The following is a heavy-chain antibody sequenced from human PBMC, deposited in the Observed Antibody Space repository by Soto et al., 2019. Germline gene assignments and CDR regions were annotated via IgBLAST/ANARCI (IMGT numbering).Heavy chain of an antibody. J-gene: IGHJ4*02. V-gene: IGHV3-23*01. CDR3: AKDPRRSLVVVETGDY. CDR1: GFTFSSYA. CDR2: ISGSGGST. Sequence: GVLRLSCAASGFTFSSYAMSWVRQAPGKGLEWVSAISGSGGSTYYADSVKGRFTISRDNSKNTLYLQMNSLRAEDTAVYYCAKDPRRSLVVVETGDYWGQGTLVTVSS. D-gene: IGHD2-15*01.